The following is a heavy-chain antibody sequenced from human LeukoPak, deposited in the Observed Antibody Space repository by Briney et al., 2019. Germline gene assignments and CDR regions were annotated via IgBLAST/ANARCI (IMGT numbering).Heavy chain of an antibody. J-gene: IGHJ4*02. CDR2: IYNDGST. CDR3: ARESGYAVGDF. V-gene: IGHV3-53*01. D-gene: IGHD5-12*01. Sequence: GGSLRLSCTASGFSVRSNYMSWFRQAPGRELEWASVIYNDGSTYYADSVKGRFIISKDISKNTLYLQMNNLRADDTAFYYCARESGYAVGDFWGRGTLVTVSS. CDR1: GFSVRSNY.